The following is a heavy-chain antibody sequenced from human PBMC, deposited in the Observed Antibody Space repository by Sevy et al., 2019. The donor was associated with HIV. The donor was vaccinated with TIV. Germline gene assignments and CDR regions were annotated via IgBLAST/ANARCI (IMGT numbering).Heavy chain of an antibody. J-gene: IGHJ4*02. D-gene: IGHD3-22*01. CDR3: ARGLLKTKYYYDSSGLLRAFFDY. V-gene: IGHV4-34*01. CDR2: INHSGST. CDR1: GGSFSGYY. Sequence: SDTLSLTCAVYGGSFSGYYWSWIRQPPGKGLEWIGEINHSGSTNYNPSLKSRVTISVDTSKNQFSLKLSSVTAADTAVYYCARGLLKTKYYYDSSGLLRAFFDYWGQGTLVTVSS.